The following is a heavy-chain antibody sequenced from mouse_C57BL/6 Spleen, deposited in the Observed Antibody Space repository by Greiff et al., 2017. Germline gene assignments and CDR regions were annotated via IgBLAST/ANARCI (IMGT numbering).Heavy chain of an antibody. D-gene: IGHD2-4*01. CDR3: AKGKDYDGFAY. CDR2: INPGSGGT. CDR1: GYAFTNYL. J-gene: IGHJ3*01. Sequence: QVQLQQSGAELVRPGTSVKVSCKASGYAFTNYLIEWVKQRPGQGLAWIGVINPGSGGTNYNEKFKGKATLTADKSSSTAYMQLSSLTSADSAVYFCAKGKDYDGFAYCGQGTLVTVSA. V-gene: IGHV1-54*01.